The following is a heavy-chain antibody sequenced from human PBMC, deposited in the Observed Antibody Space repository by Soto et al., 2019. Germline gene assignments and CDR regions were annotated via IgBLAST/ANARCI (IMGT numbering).Heavy chain of an antibody. J-gene: IGHJ5*02. V-gene: IGHV4-59*01. D-gene: IGHD3-10*01. CDR2: IYYSGST. CDR1: GGSISSYY. CDR3: ARSVSMVRGSKSFDP. Sequence: SETLSLTCTVSGGSISSYYWSWIRQPPGKGLEWIGYIYYSGSTNYNPSLKSRVTISVDTSKNQFSLKLSSVTAADTAVYYCARSVSMVRGSKSFDPWGQGTPVTVSS.